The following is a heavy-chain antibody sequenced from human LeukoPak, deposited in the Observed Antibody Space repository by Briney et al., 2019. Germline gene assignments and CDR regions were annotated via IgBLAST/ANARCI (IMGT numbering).Heavy chain of an antibody. CDR2: IYHSGST. Sequence: SETLSLTCAVSGYSINSGYCWGWIRQPPGKGLEWIGSIYHSGSTYYNPSLKSRVTISVDTSKNQFSLKLNSVPAADTAVYYCARHERGLAAAASWGQGTLVTVSS. J-gene: IGHJ5*02. CDR3: ARHERGLAAAAS. D-gene: IGHD6-13*01. V-gene: IGHV4-38-2*01. CDR1: GYSINSGYC.